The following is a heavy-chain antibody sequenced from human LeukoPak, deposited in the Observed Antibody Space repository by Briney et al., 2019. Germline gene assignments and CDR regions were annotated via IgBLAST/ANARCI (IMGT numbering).Heavy chain of an antibody. CDR1: GYSFTSYW. CDR2: IYPGDSDT. CDR3: ARQAWSGYYTGWYYYYYMDV. D-gene: IGHD3-3*01. V-gene: IGHV5-51*01. J-gene: IGHJ6*03. Sequence: GESLKISCKGSGYSFTSYWIGWVRQMPGKGLEWMGIIYPGDSDTRYSPSFQGQVTISADKSISTAYLQWSSLKASDTAMYYCARQAWSGYYTGWYYYYYMDVWGKGTTVTVSS.